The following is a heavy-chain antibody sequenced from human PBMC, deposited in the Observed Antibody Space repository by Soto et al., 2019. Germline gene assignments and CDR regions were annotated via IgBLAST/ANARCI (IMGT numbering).Heavy chain of an antibody. V-gene: IGHV3-21*01. D-gene: IGHD6-6*01. Sequence: GGSLSLSCAASGFTFSSYSMNWVRQVPGKGLEWVSSISSSSSYIYYADSVKGRFTISRDNAKNSLYLQMNSLRAEDTAVYYCATPRRESSSALDYWGQGTLVTVSS. CDR3: ATPRRESSSALDY. CDR2: ISSSSSYI. J-gene: IGHJ4*02. CDR1: GFTFSSYS.